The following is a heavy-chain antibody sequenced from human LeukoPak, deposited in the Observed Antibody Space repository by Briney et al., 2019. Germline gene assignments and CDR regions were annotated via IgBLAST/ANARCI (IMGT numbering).Heavy chain of an antibody. CDR3: AKGLGYCSSTSCYNLNYYYYYMDV. V-gene: IGHV3-30*02. CDR1: GFTFSSYG. D-gene: IGHD2-2*01. CDR2: IRYDGSNK. J-gene: IGHJ6*03. Sequence: GGSLRLSCAASGFTFSSYGMHWVRQAPGKGLEWVAFIRYDGSNKYYADSVKGRFTISRDNSKNTLYLQMNSLRAEDTAVYYCAKGLGYCSSTSCYNLNYYYYYMDVWGKGTTVTVSS.